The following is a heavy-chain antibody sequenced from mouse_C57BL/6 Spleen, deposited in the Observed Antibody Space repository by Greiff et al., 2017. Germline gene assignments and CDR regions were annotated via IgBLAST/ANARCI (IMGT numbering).Heavy chain of an antibody. CDR2: IYPSDSET. Sequence: QVQLQQPGAELVRPGSSVKLSCKASGYTFTSYWLDWVKQRPGQGLEWIGNIYPSDSETHYNQKFKDKATLTVDKSSSTAYMQLNSLTSEDSAVYYCAREGSGPWFAYWGQGTLVTVSA. CDR1: GYTFTSYW. V-gene: IGHV1-61*01. J-gene: IGHJ3*01. CDR3: AREGSGPWFAY.